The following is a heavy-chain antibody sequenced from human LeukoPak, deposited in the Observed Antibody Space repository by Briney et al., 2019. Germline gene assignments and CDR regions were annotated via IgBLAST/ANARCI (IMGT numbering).Heavy chain of an antibody. V-gene: IGHV3-23*01. CDR2: LSGSGADT. J-gene: IGHJ4*02. CDR3: AKDLGRDYGDYVFDY. Sequence: GGSLRLSCAASGFTFSKNAMSWVRQAPGKGLEWVSSLSGSGADTYYADSVKGRFTISRDNAKNTAYLQMNSLRAEGTAVYYCAKDLGRDYGDYVFDYWGQGTLVTVSS. D-gene: IGHD4-17*01. CDR1: GFTFSKNA.